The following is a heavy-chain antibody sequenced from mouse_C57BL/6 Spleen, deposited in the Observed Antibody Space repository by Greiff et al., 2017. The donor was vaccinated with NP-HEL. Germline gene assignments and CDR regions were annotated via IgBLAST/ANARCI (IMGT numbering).Heavy chain of an antibody. CDR2: ISYSGST. V-gene: IGHV3-1*01. CDR1: GYSITSGYD. J-gene: IGHJ4*01. CDR3: ARGGYGYAMDY. Sequence: VQLKQSGPGMVKPSQSLSLTCTVTGYSITSGYDWHWIRHFPGNKLEWMGYISYSGSTNYNPSLKSRISITHDTSKNHFFLKLNSVTTEDTATYYCARGGYGYAMDYWGQGTSVTVSS. D-gene: IGHD3-1*01.